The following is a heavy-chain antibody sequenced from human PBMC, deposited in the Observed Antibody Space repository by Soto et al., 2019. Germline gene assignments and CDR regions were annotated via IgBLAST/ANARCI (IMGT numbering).Heavy chain of an antibody. CDR2: IIPIFGTA. V-gene: IGHV1-69*12. J-gene: IGHJ6*02. D-gene: IGHD3-16*01. CDR1: GGTFSSYA. CDR3: AREVRGGYYYGMDV. Sequence: QVQLVQSEAEVKKPGSSVKVSCKASGGTFSSYAISWVRQAPGQGLEWMGGIIPIFGTANYAQKFQGRVTXXAXEXXSTAYMELSSLRSEDTAVYYCAREVRGGYYYGMDVWGQGTTVTVSS.